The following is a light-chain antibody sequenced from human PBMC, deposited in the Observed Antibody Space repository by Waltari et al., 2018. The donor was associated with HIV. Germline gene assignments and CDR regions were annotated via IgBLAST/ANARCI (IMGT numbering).Light chain of an antibody. V-gene: IGLV1-51*01. CDR3: ATWDDSLGAGV. CDR1: GSNTGSNY. CDR2: DNN. J-gene: IGLJ3*02. Sequence: QSPLTQPPSLSAAPGQRVTISCSGGGSNTGSNYVSWYQQLPGTAPKLLIYDNNKRPSGIPDRFSGSKSGTSATLAITGLQTGDEADYYCATWDDSLGAGVFGGGTKLTVL.